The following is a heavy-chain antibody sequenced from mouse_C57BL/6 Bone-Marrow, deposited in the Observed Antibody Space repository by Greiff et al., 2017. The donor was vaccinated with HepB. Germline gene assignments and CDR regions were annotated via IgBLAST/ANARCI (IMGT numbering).Heavy chain of an antibody. Sequence: QVHVKQSGAELVKPGASVKLSCKASGYTFTSYWMHWVKQRPGRGLEWIGRIDPNSGGTKYNEKFKSKATLTVDKPSSTAYMQLSRLTSEDSAVYYCARGYYGSSPHYYAMDYWGQGTSVTVSS. CDR1: GYTFTSYW. CDR2: IDPNSGGT. J-gene: IGHJ4*01. V-gene: IGHV1-72*01. D-gene: IGHD1-1*01. CDR3: ARGYYGSSPHYYAMDY.